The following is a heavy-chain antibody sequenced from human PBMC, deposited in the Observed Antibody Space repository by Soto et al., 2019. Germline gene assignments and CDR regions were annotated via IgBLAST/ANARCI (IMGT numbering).Heavy chain of an antibody. J-gene: IGHJ6*02. V-gene: IGHV3-30-3*01. Sequence: QVQLVESGGGVVQPGRSLRLSCAASGFTFSTYVMHWVRQAPGKGLEWVAVISYDGSNKYYADSVKGRLTISRDNSKNTLYLQMNSLRTEDTAVYYCARDWGPDLIAVAGHYYYGMDVWGPGTTVTVSS. D-gene: IGHD6-19*01. CDR3: ARDWGPDLIAVAGHYYYGMDV. CDR2: ISYDGSNK. CDR1: GFTFSTYV.